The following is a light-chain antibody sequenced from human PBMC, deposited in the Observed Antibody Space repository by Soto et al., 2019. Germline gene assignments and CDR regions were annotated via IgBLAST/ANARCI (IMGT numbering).Light chain of an antibody. CDR2: EVT. Sequence: LTQPPSATGSPEQSLTISCTGTSSDVGFYNFVSWYQQRPGKAPKLVLYEVTKRPSGVPDRFSGSKSGSTASLTVSGLQADDEADYYCASYAGTRLFVFGSGTKVTVL. CDR1: SSDVGFYNF. CDR3: ASYAGTRLFV. J-gene: IGLJ1*01. V-gene: IGLV2-8*01.